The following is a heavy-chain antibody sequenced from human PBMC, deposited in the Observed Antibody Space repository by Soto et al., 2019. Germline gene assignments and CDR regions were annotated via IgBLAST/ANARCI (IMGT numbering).Heavy chain of an antibody. Sequence: SVKVSCKASGFTFTSSAVQWVRQARGQRLEWIGWIVVGSGNTNYAQKFQERVTITRDMSTSTAYMELSSLRSEDTAVYYCAAERRILYSGSYDYWGRGTLVTVSS. V-gene: IGHV1-58*01. J-gene: IGHJ4*02. CDR2: IVVGSGNT. CDR1: GFTFTSSA. D-gene: IGHD1-26*01. CDR3: AAERRILYSGSYDY.